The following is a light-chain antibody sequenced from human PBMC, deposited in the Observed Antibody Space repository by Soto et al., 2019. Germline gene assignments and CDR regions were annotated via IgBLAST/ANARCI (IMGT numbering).Light chain of an antibody. CDR3: SSYAGSSYV. CDR1: SSDVGGYNY. Sequence: QAVVTQPPSASGSPGQSVTISCTGTSSDVGGYNYVSWYQQHPGKAPKLMIYEVSKRPSGVPDRFSGSKSGNTASLTVSGLQAEDEADYYCSSYAGSSYVFGTATKVTVL. CDR2: EVS. J-gene: IGLJ1*01. V-gene: IGLV2-8*01.